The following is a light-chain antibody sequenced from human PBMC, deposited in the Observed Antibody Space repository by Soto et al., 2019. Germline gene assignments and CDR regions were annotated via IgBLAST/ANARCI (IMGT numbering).Light chain of an antibody. J-gene: IGKJ1*01. CDR2: WAS. CDR1: QSVLYSSNNKNY. Sequence: DIVMTQSPDSLAVSLGEGATINCMSSQSVLYSSNNKNYLAWYQQKPGQPPKLLIYWASARESGVPDRFSGSGSGTDFTLTISSLQAEDVAVYYCQQYYNTPWTFGQGTKVDIK. V-gene: IGKV4-1*01. CDR3: QQYYNTPWT.